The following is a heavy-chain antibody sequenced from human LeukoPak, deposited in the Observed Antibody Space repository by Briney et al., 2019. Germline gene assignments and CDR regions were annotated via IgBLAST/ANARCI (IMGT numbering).Heavy chain of an antibody. D-gene: IGHD2-2*01. Sequence: ASVKLSCTASGSTFTSYYMHWVRQAPGQGLEWMGIINPSGGSTRYAQKFQGRVTMTRHKSTGTVYMELNSLRTEDTAVYYCVMERSVVPAANNWFDPWGQGTLVTVSS. CDR2: INPSGGST. V-gene: IGHV1-46*01. J-gene: IGHJ5*02. CDR3: VMERSVVPAANNWFDP. CDR1: GSTFTSYY.